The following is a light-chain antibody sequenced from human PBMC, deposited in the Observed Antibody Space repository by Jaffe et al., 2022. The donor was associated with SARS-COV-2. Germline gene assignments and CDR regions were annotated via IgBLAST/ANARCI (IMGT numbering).Light chain of an antibody. J-gene: IGKJ1*01. V-gene: IGKV3-15*01. CDR1: QNVSIK. CDR2: GAS. Sequence: EIVMTQSPATLSVSPGGGATLSCRASQNVSIKLAWYQQKPGQAPRLLISGASTRATGIPARFSGSGSGTDFTLTINSLQSEDSGIYYCQQYNNWPPWTFGQGTKVEIK. CDR3: QQYNNWPPWT.